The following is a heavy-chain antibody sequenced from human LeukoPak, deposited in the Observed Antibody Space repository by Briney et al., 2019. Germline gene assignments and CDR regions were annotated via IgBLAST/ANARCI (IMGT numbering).Heavy chain of an antibody. J-gene: IGHJ4*02. Sequence: SDTLSLTCAVYGGSFSGYYWSWIRQPPGKGLEWIGEINHSGSTNYNPSLKSRVTISVDTSKNQFSLKLSSVTAADTAVYYCARGIAAAGIAAYDYWGQGTLVTVSS. CDR2: INHSGST. CDR3: ARGIAAAGIAAYDY. CDR1: GGSFSGYY. D-gene: IGHD6-13*01. V-gene: IGHV4-34*01.